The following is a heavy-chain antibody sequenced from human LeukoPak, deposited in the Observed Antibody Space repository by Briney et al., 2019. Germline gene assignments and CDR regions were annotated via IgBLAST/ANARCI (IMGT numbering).Heavy chain of an antibody. CDR1: GGSISSYY. D-gene: IGHD6-19*01. CDR2: IYYSGST. CDR3: ARGVPPPYSSGWYRDYYYYGMDV. V-gene: IGHV4-59*01. J-gene: IGHJ6*02. Sequence: SETLSLTCTVSGGSISSYYWGWIRQPPGKGLEWIGYIYYSGSTNYNPSLKSRVTISVDTSKNQFSLKLSSVTAADTAVYYCARGVPPPYSSGWYRDYYYYGMDVWGQGTTVTVSS.